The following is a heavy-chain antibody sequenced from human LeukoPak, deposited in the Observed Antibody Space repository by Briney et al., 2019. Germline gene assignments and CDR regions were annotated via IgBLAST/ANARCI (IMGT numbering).Heavy chain of an antibody. CDR1: GFTVSSNY. CDR3: ASWYQLAFDY. J-gene: IGHJ4*02. V-gene: IGHV3-53*01. CDR2: IYSSGST. Sequence: PGGSLRLSCAASGFTVSSNYMSWVRQAPGKGLEWVSVIYSSGSTYYADSVKGRFTISRDNSKNTLYLQMNSLRAEDTAVYYCASWYQLAFDYWGQGTLVTVSS. D-gene: IGHD2-2*01.